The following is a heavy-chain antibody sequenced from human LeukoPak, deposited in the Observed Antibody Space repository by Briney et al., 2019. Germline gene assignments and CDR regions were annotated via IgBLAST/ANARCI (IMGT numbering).Heavy chain of an antibody. V-gene: IGHV6-1*01. CDR2: TYYRSKWYN. Sequence: SQTLSLTCAISGDSVSSNSAAWNWIRQSPSRGLEWLVRTYYRSKWYNDYAVSVKSRITINPDTSKNRFSLQLNSVTPEDTAVYYCARGGGEAAAGSNWFDPWGQGTLVTVSS. CDR3: ARGGGEAAAGSNWFDP. CDR1: GDSVSSNSAA. D-gene: IGHD6-13*01. J-gene: IGHJ5*02.